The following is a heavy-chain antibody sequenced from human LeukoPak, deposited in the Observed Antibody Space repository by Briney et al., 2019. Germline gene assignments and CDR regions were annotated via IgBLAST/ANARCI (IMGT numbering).Heavy chain of an antibody. CDR1: GGTFSSYA. CDR3: ARDIDDFWSGYPYYFDY. J-gene: IGHJ4*02. D-gene: IGHD3-3*01. V-gene: IGHV1-69*04. CDR2: IIPILGIA. Sequence: SVKVSCKASGGTFSSYAISWVRQAPGQGLEWMGRIIPILGIANYAQKLQGRVTMTTDTSTSTAYMELRSLRSDDTAVYYCARDIDDFWSGYPYYFDYWGQGTLVTVSS.